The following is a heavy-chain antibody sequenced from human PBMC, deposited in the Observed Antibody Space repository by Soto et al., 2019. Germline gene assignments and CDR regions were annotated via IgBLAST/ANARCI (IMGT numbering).Heavy chain of an antibody. Sequence: EVQLVESGGGFVQPGGSLRLSCAASGFRFSAYWIHWVRQDPGKGLLWISHINGDGSDATYADSVKGRFTISRDNAKKTVYLEMNSLRDDDTGVYYCARDSARPFDYWGQGTLVTVSS. D-gene: IGHD3-10*01. V-gene: IGHV3-74*01. J-gene: IGHJ4*01. CDR2: INGDGSDA. CDR1: GFRFSAYW. CDR3: ARDSARPFDY.